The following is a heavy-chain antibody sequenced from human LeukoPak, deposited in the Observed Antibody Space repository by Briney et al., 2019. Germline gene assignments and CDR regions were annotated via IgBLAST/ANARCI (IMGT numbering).Heavy chain of an antibody. V-gene: IGHV3-30*02. Sequence: GGSLRLSCAASGFTFSGCGMHWVRQAPGKGLEWVAFIWYDGRDKYYADSVKGRFTISRDNSKNTLYLQMNSLRAEDTAIYYCAKDPYSYGSYFDYWGQGTQVTVSS. CDR3: AKDPYSYGSYFDY. D-gene: IGHD5-18*01. J-gene: IGHJ4*02. CDR2: IWYDGRDK. CDR1: GFTFSGCG.